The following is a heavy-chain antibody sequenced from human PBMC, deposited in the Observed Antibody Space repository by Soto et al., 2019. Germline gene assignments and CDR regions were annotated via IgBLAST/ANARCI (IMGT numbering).Heavy chain of an antibody. CDR1: GGSISSYY. CDR2: IYYSGGT. Sequence: SETLSLTCAVSGGSISSYYWSWIRQPPGKGLEWIGYIYYSGGTNYNPSLKSRVTISVDTSKNQFSLKLSSVTAADTAVYYCASYFFGIAAAGNFDYWGQGTLVTVSS. D-gene: IGHD6-13*01. V-gene: IGHV4-59*01. CDR3: ASYFFGIAAAGNFDY. J-gene: IGHJ4*02.